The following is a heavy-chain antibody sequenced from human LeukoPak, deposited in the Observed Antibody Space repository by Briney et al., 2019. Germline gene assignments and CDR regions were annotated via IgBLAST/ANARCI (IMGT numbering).Heavy chain of an antibody. CDR2: ISYDGSNK. Sequence: GRSLRLSCAASGFTISSYGMHWVRQAPGKGLEWVAVISYDGSNKYYADSVKGRFTISRDNSKNTLYLQMNSLGAEDTAVYYCAKLGYCSGGSCSPFDYWGQGTLVTVSS. CDR3: AKLGYCSGGSCSPFDY. CDR1: GFTISSYG. J-gene: IGHJ4*02. V-gene: IGHV3-30*18. D-gene: IGHD2-15*01.